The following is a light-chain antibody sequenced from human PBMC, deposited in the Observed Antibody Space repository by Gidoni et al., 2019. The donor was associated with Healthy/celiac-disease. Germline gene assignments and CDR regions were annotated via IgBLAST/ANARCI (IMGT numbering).Light chain of an antibody. CDR2: QDS. V-gene: IGLV3-1*01. CDR3: QAWDSSTARVV. CDR1: KLGDKY. Sequence: SYELTQPPSVSVSPGQTARITCSGDKLGDKYACWYQQKPGQSPVLVIYQDSKRPSGIPERFSSSNSGNTATLTISGTQAMDEADYYCQAWDSSTARVVFGGGTKLTVL. J-gene: IGLJ2*01.